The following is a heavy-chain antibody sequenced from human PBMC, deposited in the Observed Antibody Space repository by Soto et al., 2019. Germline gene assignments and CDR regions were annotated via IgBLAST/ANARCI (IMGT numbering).Heavy chain of an antibody. J-gene: IGHJ4*02. D-gene: IGHD2-21*01. Sequence: QVQLVQSGAEVKKPGSSVKVSCKASGGSFSDYAINWVRQAPGPGLEWMGGIVPMLRTPNYARKFQGRVTITADATTSRVFMELTSLTSDYTAVYYCARGMGESAFPFDYWGQGTLVTVSS. V-gene: IGHV1-69*11. CDR2: IVPMLRTP. CDR3: ARGMGESAFPFDY. CDR1: GGSFSDYA.